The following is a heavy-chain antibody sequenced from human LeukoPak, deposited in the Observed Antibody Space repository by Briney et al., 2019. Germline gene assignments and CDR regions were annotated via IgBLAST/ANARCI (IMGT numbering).Heavy chain of an antibody. CDR2: ISSSSSYI. V-gene: IGHV3-21*01. D-gene: IGHD2-2*02. CDR1: GFTFSSYS. J-gene: IGHJ4*02. Sequence: GGSPRLSCAASGFTFSSYSMNWVRQAPGKGLEWVSSISSSSSYIYYADSVKGRFTISRDNAKNSLYVQMNSLRAEDTAVYYCARERGGLGAAIGAFDYWGQGTLVTVSP. CDR3: ARERGGLGAAIGAFDY.